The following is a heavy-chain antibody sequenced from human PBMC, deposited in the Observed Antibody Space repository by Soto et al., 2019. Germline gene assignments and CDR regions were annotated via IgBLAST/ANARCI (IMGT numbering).Heavy chain of an antibody. CDR1: GFTFDDFA. V-gene: IGHV3-9*01. CDR3: AKDNGGYYDSSGNFEY. Sequence: EVQLVESGGGLVQPGRSLSLSCAASGFTFDDFAMHWVRQAPGKGLEWVSGISWNGATMGYGDSVSGRFTISRDNTKNSLYLQMNSLKPEDTALYYCAKDNGGYYDSSGNFEYWGQGTLVTVSS. D-gene: IGHD3-22*01. J-gene: IGHJ4*02. CDR2: ISWNGATM.